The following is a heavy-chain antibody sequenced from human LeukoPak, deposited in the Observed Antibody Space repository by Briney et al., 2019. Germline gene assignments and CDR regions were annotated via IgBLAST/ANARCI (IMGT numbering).Heavy chain of an antibody. Sequence: PSETLSLTCTVSGGSISSYYWSCIRQPPGKGLEWIGYIYYSGSTYYNPSLKSRVTISVDTSKNQFSLKLSSVTAADTAVYYCARFYSNGYDLGTPFDYWGQGTLVTVS. V-gene: IGHV4-59*12. J-gene: IGHJ4*02. CDR1: GGSISSYY. CDR3: ARFYSNGYDLGTPFDY. CDR2: IYYSGST. D-gene: IGHD5-12*01.